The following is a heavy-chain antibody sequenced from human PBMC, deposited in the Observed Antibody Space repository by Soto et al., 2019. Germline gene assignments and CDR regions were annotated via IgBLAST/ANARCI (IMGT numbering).Heavy chain of an antibody. Sequence: QVQLVQSGAEVKKPGSSVKVSCKASGGTFSSYAISWVRQAPGQGLEWMGRIIPIFGTTNYAQRFQGRVTITAAPSTNTAYLELSSLRSEDTAVYFCARGSSSWPDFDYWGQGTLVTVSS. CDR3: ARGSSSWPDFDY. D-gene: IGHD6-13*01. CDR1: GGTFSSYA. CDR2: IIPIFGTT. J-gene: IGHJ4*02. V-gene: IGHV1-69*15.